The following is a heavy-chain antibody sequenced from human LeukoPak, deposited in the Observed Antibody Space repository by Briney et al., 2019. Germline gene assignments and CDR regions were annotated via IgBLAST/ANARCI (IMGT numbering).Heavy chain of an antibody. J-gene: IGHJ5*02. CDR1: GFTFSSYA. V-gene: IGHV3-23*01. D-gene: IGHD2-15*01. CDR3: AKDFVVVVAATDWFDP. CDR2: ISVSDGST. Sequence: PGGSLSLSCAASGFTFSSYAMSWVRQAPGKGLEWVSAISVSDGSTYYADSVKGRFTISRDNSKNTLYLQMNSLRAEDTAVYYCAKDFVVVVAATDWFDPWGQGTLVTVSS.